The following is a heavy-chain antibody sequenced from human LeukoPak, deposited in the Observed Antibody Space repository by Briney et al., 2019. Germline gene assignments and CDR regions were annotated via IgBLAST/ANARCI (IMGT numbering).Heavy chain of an antibody. CDR1: GFTVSSNY. CDR3: ARAVAGFVFDY. CDR2: ISNSGSTI. J-gene: IGHJ4*02. V-gene: IGHV3-11*01. Sequence: PGGSLRLSCAASGFTVSSNYMSWIRQAPGKGLEWVSYISNSGSTIYYADSVKGRFTISRDNAKNSLYLQMNSLRAEDTAVYFCARAVAGFVFDYWGQGTLVTVSS. D-gene: IGHD6-19*01.